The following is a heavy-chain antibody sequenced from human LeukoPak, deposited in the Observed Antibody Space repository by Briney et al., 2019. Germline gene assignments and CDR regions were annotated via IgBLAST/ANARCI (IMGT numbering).Heavy chain of an antibody. CDR3: ARDLYGDYSFDY. J-gene: IGHJ4*01. CDR2: ISGSSSYI. CDR1: GFTFTSYS. D-gene: IGHD4-17*01. V-gene: IGHV3-21*01. Sequence: PGGSLRLSCAASGFTFTSYSMNWVRQAPGKGLEWVSSISGSSSYIYYADPVKGRFTISRDNAKNSLYLQMNSLRADDTAVYYCARDLYGDYSFDYWGQGTLVTVSS.